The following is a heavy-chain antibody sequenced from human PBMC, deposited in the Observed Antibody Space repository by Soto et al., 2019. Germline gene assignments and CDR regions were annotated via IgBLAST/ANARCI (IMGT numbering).Heavy chain of an antibody. CDR3: ARDPGQLETGVDY. V-gene: IGHV3-21*01. D-gene: IGHD1-1*01. Sequence: EVQLVESGGGLVKPGGSLRLSCAASGFTFSSYSMNWVRQAPGKGLEWVSSISSSSSYIYYADSVKGRFTISRDNAKNSLYLQMNSLRAEDTAVYYCARDPGQLETGVDYWGQGTLVTVSS. CDR2: ISSSSSYI. CDR1: GFTFSSYS. J-gene: IGHJ4*02.